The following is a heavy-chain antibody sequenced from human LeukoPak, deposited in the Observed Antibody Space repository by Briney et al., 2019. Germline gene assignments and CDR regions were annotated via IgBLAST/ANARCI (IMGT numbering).Heavy chain of an antibody. D-gene: IGHD6-13*01. CDR2: ISSSGSTI. CDR1: GFTFSSYE. CDR3: ARAAYSSTWYSRYFDL. V-gene: IGHV3-48*03. Sequence: GGSLRLSCAASGFTFSSYEMNWVRQAPGKGLEWVSYISSSGSTIYYADSVKGRFTISRDSAKNSLYLQMNSLRAEDTAVYYCARAAYSSTWYSRYFDLWGRGTLVTVSS. J-gene: IGHJ2*01.